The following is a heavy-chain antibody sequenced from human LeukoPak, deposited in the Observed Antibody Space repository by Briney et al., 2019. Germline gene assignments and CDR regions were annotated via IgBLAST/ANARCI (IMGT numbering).Heavy chain of an antibody. CDR3: ARDIVSGSGSLDY. J-gene: IGHJ4*02. CDR2: VKGDGSNT. Sequence: GGSLRLSCAASRFTFSNYWMHWVRQAPGKGLVWVSGVKGDGSNTCYADSVKGRFTISRDNAENMLYLQMNTLGAEDTAVYYCARDIVSGSGSLDYWGQGTLATVSS. V-gene: IGHV3-74*01. D-gene: IGHD3-10*01. CDR1: RFTFSNYW.